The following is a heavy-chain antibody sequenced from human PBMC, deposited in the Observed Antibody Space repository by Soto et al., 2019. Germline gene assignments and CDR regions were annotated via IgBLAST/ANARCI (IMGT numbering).Heavy chain of an antibody. Sequence: GGSLRLSCAASGFTFDDYAMHWVRQAPGKGLEWVSGISWNSGSIGYADSVKGRFTISRDNAKNSLYLQMNSLRAEDTALYYCAKDITWGLGIAVAGAQDYYYGMDVWGQGTTVTVSS. V-gene: IGHV3-9*01. CDR3: AKDITWGLGIAVAGAQDYYYGMDV. J-gene: IGHJ6*02. D-gene: IGHD6-19*01. CDR2: ISWNSGSI. CDR1: GFTFDDYA.